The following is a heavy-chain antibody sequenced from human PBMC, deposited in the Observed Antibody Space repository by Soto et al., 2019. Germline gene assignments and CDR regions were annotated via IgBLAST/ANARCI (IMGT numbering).Heavy chain of an antibody. CDR1: GGSISSSSYY. D-gene: IGHD7-27*01. Sequence: SETLSLTRPVSGGSISSSSYYWGWVRQPPGKGLEWIGSIYYSGSTYYNPSLKSRVTISVDTSKNQFSLKLRSVTAADTAVYYCARRASGDKFEYWGQGTLVTVSS. CDR3: ARRASGDKFEY. J-gene: IGHJ4*02. CDR2: IYYSGST. V-gene: IGHV4-39*01.